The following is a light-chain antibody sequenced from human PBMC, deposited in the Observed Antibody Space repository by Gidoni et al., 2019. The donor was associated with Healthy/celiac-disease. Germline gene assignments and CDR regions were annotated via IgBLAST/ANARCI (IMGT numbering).Light chain of an antibody. Sequence: QSALTQPASVSGSPGQSITSSCTGTSSDVGGYNYVSWYQQHPGKAPNLMIYEVSNRPSGVSNRFSGSKSGNTASLTISGLQAEDEADYYCSSYTSSSTLEVFGTGTKVTVL. CDR1: SSDVGGYNY. V-gene: IGLV2-14*01. CDR2: EVS. J-gene: IGLJ1*01. CDR3: SSYTSSSTLEV.